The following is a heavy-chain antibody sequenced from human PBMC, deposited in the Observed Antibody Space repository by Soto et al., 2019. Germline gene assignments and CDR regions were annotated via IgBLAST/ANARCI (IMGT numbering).Heavy chain of an antibody. J-gene: IGHJ6*02. D-gene: IGHD1-7*01. Sequence: PSETLSLTCTVSGGSISSGGYYWSWIRQHPGKGLEWIGYIYYSGSTYYNPSLKSRVTISVDTSKNQFSLKLSSVTAADTAVYYCARGKLTYYYGMDVWGQGTTVTVS. V-gene: IGHV4-31*03. CDR1: GGSISSGGYY. CDR3: ARGKLTYYYGMDV. CDR2: IYYSGST.